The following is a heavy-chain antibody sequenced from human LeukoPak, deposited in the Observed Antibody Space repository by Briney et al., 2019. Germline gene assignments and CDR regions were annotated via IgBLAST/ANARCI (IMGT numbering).Heavy chain of an antibody. V-gene: IGHV4-59*08. D-gene: IGHD3-10*01. Sequence: SETRSLTCTVSGGSISSYYWSWIRQPPGKGLEWIGYIYYSGSTNYNPSLKSRVTISVDTSKNQFSLKLSSVTAADTAVYFCARVTLFRGAQIDSWGQGTLVTVSS. J-gene: IGHJ4*02. CDR1: GGSISSYY. CDR2: IYYSGST. CDR3: ARVTLFRGAQIDS.